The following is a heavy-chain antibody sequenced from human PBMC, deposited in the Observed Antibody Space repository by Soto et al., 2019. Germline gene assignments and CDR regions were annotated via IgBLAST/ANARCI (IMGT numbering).Heavy chain of an antibody. Sequence: PVGSQILSCAASGFTFRSSGMNWVRQAPGKGPEWVSYISSSSSTINYADSVRGRFTISRDNAKNSLYLQMNSLRDEDTAVYYCARVHSSGWFKVDYWGQGTLVTVSS. J-gene: IGHJ4*02. CDR1: GFTFRSSG. V-gene: IGHV3-48*02. D-gene: IGHD6-19*01. CDR3: ARVHSSGWFKVDY. CDR2: ISSSSSTI.